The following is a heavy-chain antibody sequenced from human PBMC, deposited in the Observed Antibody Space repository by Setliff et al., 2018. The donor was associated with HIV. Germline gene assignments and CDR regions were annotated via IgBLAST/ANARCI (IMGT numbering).Heavy chain of an antibody. J-gene: IGHJ3*02. CDR1: GYTFTSYD. V-gene: IGHV1-8*02. CDR3: ARRIAFDI. Sequence: RASVKVSCKASGYTFTSYDINWVRQATGQGLEWMGWINPNSGNTGYAQKFQGRVAMTRDTSINTVYMELSSLRSEDTAVYYCARRIAFDIWGQGTMVTVSS. CDR2: INPNSGNT.